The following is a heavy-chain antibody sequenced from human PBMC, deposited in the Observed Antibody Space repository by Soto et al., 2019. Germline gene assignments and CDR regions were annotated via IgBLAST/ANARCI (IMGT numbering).Heavy chain of an antibody. CDR1: GYPFTGYY. V-gene: IGHV1-2*04. Sequence: ASVKVSCKASGYPFTGYYMHWVRQAPGQGLEWMGWINPNSGGTNYAQKFQGWVTMTRDTSISTAYMELSRLRSDDTAVYYCARGGGGRDILTGYPLDYYYYYKDVWGKGTTVTVSS. J-gene: IGHJ6*03. CDR2: INPNSGGT. D-gene: IGHD3-9*01. CDR3: ARGGGGRDILTGYPLDYYYYYKDV.